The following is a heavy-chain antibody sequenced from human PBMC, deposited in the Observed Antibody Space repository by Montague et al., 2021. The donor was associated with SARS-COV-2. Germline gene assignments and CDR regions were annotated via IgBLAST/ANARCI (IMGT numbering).Heavy chain of an antibody. CDR2: LYTSGST. V-gene: IGHV4-4*07. J-gene: IGHJ6*02. D-gene: IGHD6-19*01. Sequence: SETLSLTCTVSGGSISNYYWTWIWQPAGKGLEWIGRLYTSGSTTSXPSLNSRVTMSVDTSTNQFSLNVTSVTAADTAIYYCARESGYSSGWRYYYAMDVWGQGTTVTVS. CDR3: ARESGYSSGWRYYYAMDV. CDR1: GGSISNYY.